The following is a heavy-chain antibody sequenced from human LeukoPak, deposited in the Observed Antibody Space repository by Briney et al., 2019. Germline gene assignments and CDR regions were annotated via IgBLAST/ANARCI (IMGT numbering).Heavy chain of an antibody. CDR2: ISYDASNK. CDR1: GFTFSAFA. V-gene: IGHV3-30*14. Sequence: GGSLRLSCAASGFTFSAFAMHWARQAPGKGLEWVAAISYDASNKYYAVSVRGRFTISRDNSRNTLYLQMNSLRADDTAVYYCVREGGKTFDYWGQGTLVTVSS. CDR3: VREGGKTFDY. J-gene: IGHJ4*02.